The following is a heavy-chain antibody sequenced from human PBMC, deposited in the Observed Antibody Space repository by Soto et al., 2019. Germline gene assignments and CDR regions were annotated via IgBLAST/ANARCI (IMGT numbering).Heavy chain of an antibody. CDR3: ARGGWDRNNDY. V-gene: IGHV1-18*01. Sequence: VQLVQSGAEVKKPGASVKVYCKASGYTFTSYGISWVRQAPGKGLEWMGWTRVYSGNTNYAQKLQGRVTMTTETSTIPACMEPRGLRSDDTAVDYCARGGWDRNNDYWGQGTLVTASS. D-gene: IGHD1-26*01. J-gene: IGHJ4*02. CDR1: GYTFTSYG. CDR2: TRVYSGNT.